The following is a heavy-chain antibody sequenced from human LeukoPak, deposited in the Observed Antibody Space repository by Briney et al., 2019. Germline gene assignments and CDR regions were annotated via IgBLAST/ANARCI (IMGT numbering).Heavy chain of an antibody. CDR1: GFTFSDYY. CDR3: ARAAWVTTSPFDY. V-gene: IGHV3-11*04. D-gene: IGHD4-17*01. Sequence: GGSLRLSCAASGFTFSDYYMSWIRQAPGKGLEWVSYISSSGSTIYYADSVKGRFTISRDNAKNSLYLQMNSLRAEDTAVYYCARAAWVTTSPFDYWGQGTLVTVSS. CDR2: ISSSGSTI. J-gene: IGHJ4*02.